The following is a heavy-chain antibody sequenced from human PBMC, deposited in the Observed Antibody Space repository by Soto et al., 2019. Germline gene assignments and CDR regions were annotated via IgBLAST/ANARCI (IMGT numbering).Heavy chain of an antibody. V-gene: IGHV3-23*01. CDR1: GFTFSSYA. D-gene: IGHD7-27*01. CDR2: ILSSGGNT. Sequence: EVQLLESGGGLVQPGGSLGLSCAASGFTFSSYAMSWVRQAPGKGPEWVSGILSSGGNTYYADSVKGGFTISRDNSPNMPYLQLDSLRAEGTALCFWATYRLGIYFGYWGQGALVTVSS. CDR3: ATYRLGIYFGY. J-gene: IGHJ4*02.